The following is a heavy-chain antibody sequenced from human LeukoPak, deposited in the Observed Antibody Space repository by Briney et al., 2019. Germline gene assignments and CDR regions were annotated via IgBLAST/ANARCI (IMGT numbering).Heavy chain of an antibody. CDR3: ARRMQWLVPAFDY. CDR1: GGSFSGYY. J-gene: IGHJ4*02. Sequence: PSETLSLTCAVYGGSFSGYYWSWIRQPPGKGLEWIGEINHSGSTNYNPSLKSRVTISVDTSKNQFSLKLSSVTAADTAVYYCARRMQWLVPAFDYWGQGTLVTASS. CDR2: INHSGST. D-gene: IGHD6-19*01. V-gene: IGHV4-34*01.